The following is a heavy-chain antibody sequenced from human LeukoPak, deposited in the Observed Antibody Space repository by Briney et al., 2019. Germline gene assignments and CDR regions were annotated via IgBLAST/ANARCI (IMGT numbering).Heavy chain of an antibody. CDR1: GFTFSEHY. V-gene: IGHV3-11*03. CDR3: ARGHFDLNV. Sequence: GGSLRLSCEASGFTFSEHYMSWIRQAPGKGLEWLSYIWSNGGDTYYADPVKGRFIVSRDNGRNSLFLQMNILRAEDTGIYFCARGHFDLNVWGQGTTVTVSS. CDR2: IWSNGGDT. J-gene: IGHJ6*02.